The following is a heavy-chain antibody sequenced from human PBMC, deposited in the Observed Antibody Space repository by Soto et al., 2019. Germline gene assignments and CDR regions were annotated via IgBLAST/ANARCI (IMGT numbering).Heavy chain of an antibody. J-gene: IGHJ4*02. CDR2: ISWNSGSI. Sequence: GGSLRLSCAASGFTFDDYAMHWVRQAPGKGLEWVSGISWNSGSIGYADSVKGRFTISRDNAKNSLYLQMNSLRAEDTAVYYCARDSRGLFDYWGQGTLVTVSS. CDR3: ARDSRGLFDY. V-gene: IGHV3-9*01. CDR1: GFTFDDYA.